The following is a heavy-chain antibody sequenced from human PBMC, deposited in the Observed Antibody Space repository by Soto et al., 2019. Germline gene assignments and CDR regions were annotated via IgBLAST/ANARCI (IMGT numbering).Heavy chain of an antibody. CDR2: IYYSGST. Sequence: PSETLSLTCTVSGGSISSSSYYWGWIRQPPGKGLEWIGSIYYSGSTYYNPSLKSRVTISVDTSKNQFSLKLSSVTAADTAVYYCAVTKAVAASRGWFDPWGQGTLVTVS. CDR3: AVTKAVAASRGWFDP. D-gene: IGHD6-19*01. CDR1: GGSISSSSYY. V-gene: IGHV4-39*01. J-gene: IGHJ5*02.